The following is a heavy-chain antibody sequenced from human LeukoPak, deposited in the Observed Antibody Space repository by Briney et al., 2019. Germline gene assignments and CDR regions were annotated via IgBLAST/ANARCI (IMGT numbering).Heavy chain of an antibody. CDR3: ARSGAKGKNAFDI. Sequence: GGSVRLSCAASEFTFSSYAMHWVRQAPGKGLEYVSSISSNGGSTYYANSVKGRFTISRDNSKNTLYLQMGSLRTEDMAVYYCARSGAKGKNAFDIWGQGTMVTVSS. V-gene: IGHV3-64*01. J-gene: IGHJ3*02. D-gene: IGHD3-10*01. CDR1: EFTFSSYA. CDR2: ISSNGGST.